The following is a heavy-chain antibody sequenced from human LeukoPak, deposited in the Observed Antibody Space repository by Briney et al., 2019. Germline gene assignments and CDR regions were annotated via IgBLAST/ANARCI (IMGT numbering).Heavy chain of an antibody. V-gene: IGHV4-34*01. CDR2: INHSGRT. J-gene: IGHJ4*02. Sequence: SETLSLTCTVSGGSISSYYWSWIRQPPGKGLEWIGEINHSGRTNYNPSLKSRVTISVETSKKQFSLKLSSVTAADTAVYYCARGVDYYGVWGQGTLVTVSS. D-gene: IGHD3-10*01. CDR1: GGSISSYY. CDR3: ARGVDYYGV.